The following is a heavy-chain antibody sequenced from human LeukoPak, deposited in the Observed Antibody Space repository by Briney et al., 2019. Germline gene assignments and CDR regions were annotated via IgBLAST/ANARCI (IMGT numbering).Heavy chain of an antibody. CDR2: IDPSGGST. D-gene: IGHD3-3*01. CDR1: GYTFTGYY. V-gene: IGHV1-46*03. CDR3: ARDFSGLRFFGSFDP. Sequence: ASVKVSCKASGYTFTGYYMYRVPQAPGQGLEWMVIIDPSGGSTSYAQKFQGRVTMTRDMSTSTGYMELSSLRSGETAVYYCARDFSGLRFFGSFDPSGQGNLFTASS. J-gene: IGHJ5*02.